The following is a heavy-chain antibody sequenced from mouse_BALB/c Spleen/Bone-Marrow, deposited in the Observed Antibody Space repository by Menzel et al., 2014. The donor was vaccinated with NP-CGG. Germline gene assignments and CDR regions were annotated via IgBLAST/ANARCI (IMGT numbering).Heavy chain of an antibody. Sequence: VQLQQSGAELMKPGASVKISCKATGYTFSRYWIEWVKQRPGHGLEWIGEILPGSGSTNYNEKFKGKATFTADTSSNTAYMQLSSLTSEDSAVYYCARWGYGSSYMGYFDVWGAGTTVTVSS. CDR3: ARWGYGSSYMGYFDV. D-gene: IGHD1-1*01. CDR1: GYTFSRYW. J-gene: IGHJ1*01. V-gene: IGHV1-9*01. CDR2: ILPGSGST.